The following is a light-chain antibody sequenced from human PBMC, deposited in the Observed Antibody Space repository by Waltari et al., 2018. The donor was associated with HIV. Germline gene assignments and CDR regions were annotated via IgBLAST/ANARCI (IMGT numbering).Light chain of an antibody. Sequence: QPVLTQPPSASASLGASVTLTCTLSSGYSNYKVDWYQQRPGTGPRFVMRVGTGGIVGSKGDGIPDHFSVLGSGLNRYLTIKNIQEEDESDYHCGADHGSGSNFVRVFGGGTKLTVL. J-gene: IGLJ3*02. CDR1: SGYSNYK. V-gene: IGLV9-49*01. CDR2: VGTGGIVG. CDR3: GADHGSGSNFVRV.